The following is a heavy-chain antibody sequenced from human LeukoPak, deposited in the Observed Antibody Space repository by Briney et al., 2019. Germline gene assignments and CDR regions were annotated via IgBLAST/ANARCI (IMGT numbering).Heavy chain of an antibody. CDR1: GYTFTGYY. V-gene: IGHV1-2*02. CDR3: ARARSSGWTPFYFDY. D-gene: IGHD6-19*01. CDR2: INPNSGGT. J-gene: IGHJ4*02. Sequence: ASVKVSCKASGYTFTGYYMHWVRQAPGQGLEWMGWINPNSGGTNYAQKFQGRVTMTRDTSISTAYMELSRLRSGDTAVYYCARARSSGWTPFYFDYWGLGTLVTVSS.